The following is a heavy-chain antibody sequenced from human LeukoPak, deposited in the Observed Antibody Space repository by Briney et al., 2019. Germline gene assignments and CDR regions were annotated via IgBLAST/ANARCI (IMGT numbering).Heavy chain of an antibody. CDR1: GSTFSSYW. Sequence: SGGSLRLSCAASGSTFSSYWMSWVRQAPGKGLEWVANIKQDGSEKYYVDSVKGRFTISRDNAKNSLYLQMNSLRAEDTAIYYCAREGMVATFDYWGQGTLVTVSS. V-gene: IGHV3-7*01. D-gene: IGHD5-12*01. CDR3: AREGMVATFDY. J-gene: IGHJ4*02. CDR2: IKQDGSEK.